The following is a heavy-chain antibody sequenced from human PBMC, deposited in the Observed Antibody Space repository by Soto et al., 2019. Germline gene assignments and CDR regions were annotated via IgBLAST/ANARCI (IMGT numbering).Heavy chain of an antibody. D-gene: IGHD2-2*01. CDR2: IYYSGST. CDR1: GGSISSGGYY. Sequence: PSETLSLTCTVSGGSISSGGYYWSWIRQHPGKGLEWIGYIYYSGSTYYNPSLKSRVTISVDTSKNQFSLKLSSVTAADTAVYYCARMRYCSSTSCSLSWFDPWGQGTLVTVS. CDR3: ARMRYCSSTSCSLSWFDP. J-gene: IGHJ5*02. V-gene: IGHV4-31*03.